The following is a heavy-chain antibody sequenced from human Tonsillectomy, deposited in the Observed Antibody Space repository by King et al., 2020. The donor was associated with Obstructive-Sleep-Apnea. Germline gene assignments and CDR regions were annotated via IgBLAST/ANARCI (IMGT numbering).Heavy chain of an antibody. CDR2: FHSSGTT. Sequence: VQLQESGPGLVKPSETLSLTCTVSGGSISSYYWCWIRQPAGKGLEWIGRFHSSGTTNYNPSLKSRVTMSVDTSKNQFSLGPTSETAADTAVYYCSRGRNGRNWFAPWGQGTLVTVSS. D-gene: IGHD2-8*01. V-gene: IGHV4-4*07. CDR3: SRGRNGRNWFAP. J-gene: IGHJ5*02. CDR1: GGSISSYY.